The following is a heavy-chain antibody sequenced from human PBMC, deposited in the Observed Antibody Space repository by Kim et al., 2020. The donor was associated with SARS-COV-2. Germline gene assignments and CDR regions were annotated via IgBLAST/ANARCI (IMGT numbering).Heavy chain of an antibody. V-gene: IGHV4-59*13. D-gene: IGHD5-12*01. Sequence: SETLSLTCTVSGGSISSYYWSWIRQPPGKGLEWIGYIYYSGSTNYNPSLKSRVTISVDTSKNQFSLKLSSVTAADTAVYYCAREAGMATISEGGMDVWGQGTTVTVSS. CDR2: IYYSGST. J-gene: IGHJ6*02. CDR3: AREAGMATISEGGMDV. CDR1: GGSISSYY.